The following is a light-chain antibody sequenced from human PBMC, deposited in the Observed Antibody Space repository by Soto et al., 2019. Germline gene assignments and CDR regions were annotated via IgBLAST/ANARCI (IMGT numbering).Light chain of an antibody. Sequence: EIVLTQSTATLSVSPGERATLSCRASQSVSSNLAWYKQNLGQAPRLLIYDASTRATGIPARFSGSRSGPEFTLTINSLQSEDFAIYYCQPYNNWPLTFGGGTKVDIK. J-gene: IGKJ4*01. CDR3: QPYNNWPLT. V-gene: IGKV3-15*01. CDR1: QSVSSN. CDR2: DAS.